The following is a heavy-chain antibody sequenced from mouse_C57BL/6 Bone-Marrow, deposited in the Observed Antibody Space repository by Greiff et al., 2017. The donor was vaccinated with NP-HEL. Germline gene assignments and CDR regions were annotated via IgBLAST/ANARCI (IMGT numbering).Heavy chain of an antibody. CDR2: IYPRSGNT. CDR3: AKKFYCRSSHWYFDV. CDR1: GYTFTSYG. J-gene: IGHJ1*03. D-gene: IGHD1-1*01. V-gene: IGHV1-81*01. Sequence: VQLQQSGAELARPGASVKLSCKASGYTFTSYGISWVKQRTGQGLEWIGEIYPRSGNTYYNEKFKGKATLTADKSSSTAYMELRSLTSEDSAVYFCAKKFYCRSSHWYFDVWGTGTTGTVSS.